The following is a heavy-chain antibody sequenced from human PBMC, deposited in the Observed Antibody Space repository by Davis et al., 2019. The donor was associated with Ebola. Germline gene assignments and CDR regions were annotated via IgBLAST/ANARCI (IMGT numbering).Heavy chain of an antibody. J-gene: IGHJ5*02. CDR2: IYYSGST. CDR1: GGSISSSSYY. V-gene: IGHV4-39*01. CDR3: ARLITRYCSGGSCYSVYWFDP. Sequence: SETLSLTCTVSGGSISSSSYYWGWIRQPPGKGLEWIGSIYYSGSTYYNPSLKSRVTISVDTSKNQFSLKLSSVTAADTAVYYCARLITRYCSGGSCYSVYWFDPWGQGTLVTVSS. D-gene: IGHD2-15*01.